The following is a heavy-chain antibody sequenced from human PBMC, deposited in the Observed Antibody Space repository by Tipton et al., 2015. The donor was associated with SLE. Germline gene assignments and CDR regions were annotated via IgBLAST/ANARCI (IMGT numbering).Heavy chain of an antibody. D-gene: IGHD2-15*01. J-gene: IGHJ6*03. CDR2: INPDGDTA. V-gene: IGHV1-46*01. CDR3: ARARDCSAVTCYDYYYHYMDV. CDR1: GYSHTSYY. Sequence: QVQLVQSGAEVKKPGASVKVSCTASGYSHTSYYIHWVRQAPGQGLEWMGIINPDGDTATYAEKFQGRVTMTRETSTRTVYMELNSLRFEDTAVYYCARARDCSAVTCYDYYYHYMDVWGKGTTVTVSS.